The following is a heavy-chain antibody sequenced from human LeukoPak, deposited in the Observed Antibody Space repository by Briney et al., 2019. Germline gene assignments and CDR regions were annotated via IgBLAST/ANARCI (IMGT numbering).Heavy chain of an antibody. J-gene: IGHJ4*02. CDR1: GYSFTDYY. CDR3: ARVTDYYDSSGYFDY. V-gene: IGHV1-18*04. CDR2: ISAYNGNT. D-gene: IGHD3-22*01. Sequence: ASVKVSCKASGYSFTDYYIHWVRQAPGQGLEWMGWISAYNGNTNYAQKLQGRVTMTTDTSTSTAYMELRSLRSDDTAVYYCARVTDYYDSSGYFDYWGQGTLVTVSS.